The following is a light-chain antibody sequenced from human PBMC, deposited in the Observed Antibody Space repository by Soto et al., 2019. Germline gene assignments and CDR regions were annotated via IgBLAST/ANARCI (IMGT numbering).Light chain of an antibody. CDR2: DAS. CDR3: QQYNSYWP. CDR1: QSISSW. J-gene: IGKJ1*01. V-gene: IGKV1-5*01. Sequence: DIQMTQSPSTLSASVGDRVTITCRASQSISSWLAWYQQKPGKAPKLLIYDASSLESGVPSRFSGSGSGTEFTLTSTSLQPDDFATYYCQQYNSYWPCGHGTKVDIK.